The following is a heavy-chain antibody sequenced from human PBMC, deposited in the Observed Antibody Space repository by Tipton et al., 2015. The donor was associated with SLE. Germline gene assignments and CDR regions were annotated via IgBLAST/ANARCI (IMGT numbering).Heavy chain of an antibody. V-gene: IGHV4-34*01. J-gene: IGHJ3*02. Sequence: TLSLTCAVYGGSLSGYYWSWIRQPPGKGLEWIGEINHSGYTNYKPSPKSRVIITVDTSKNQFSLKLSSVTAADTAVYYCARVGGSSRVRARAFDIWGQGTMVTVSS. CDR1: GGSLSGYY. CDR3: ARVGGSSRVRARAFDI. D-gene: IGHD6-13*01. CDR2: INHSGYT.